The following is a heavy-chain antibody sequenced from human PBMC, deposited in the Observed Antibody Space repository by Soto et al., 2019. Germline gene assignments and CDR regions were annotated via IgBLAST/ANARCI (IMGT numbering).Heavy chain of an antibody. V-gene: IGHV3-48*04. CDR1: GFTFRNYG. D-gene: IGHD3-22*01. Sequence: GGSLRLSCAASGFTFRNYGMNWVRQAQGKGLEWVSYISSSGSTIYYADSVKGRFTISRDNAKNSLYLQMNSLRAKDTAVYYCARDHYYDSSGYYGSFDYWGQGTLVTVSS. J-gene: IGHJ4*02. CDR3: ARDHYYDSSGYYGSFDY. CDR2: ISSSGSTI.